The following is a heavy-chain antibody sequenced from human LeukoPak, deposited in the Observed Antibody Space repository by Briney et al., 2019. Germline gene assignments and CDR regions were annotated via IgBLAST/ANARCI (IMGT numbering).Heavy chain of an antibody. CDR2: INAGNGNT. Sequence: ASVKVSCKASGYTFTSYAMHWVRQAPGQRLEWMGWINAGNGNTKYSQKFQGRVTITRDTSASTAYMELSSLRSEDTAVYYCARAYYYDSSGYYFDYWGQGTLVTVSS. D-gene: IGHD3-22*01. CDR3: ARAYYYDSSGYYFDY. J-gene: IGHJ4*02. V-gene: IGHV1-3*01. CDR1: GYTFTSYA.